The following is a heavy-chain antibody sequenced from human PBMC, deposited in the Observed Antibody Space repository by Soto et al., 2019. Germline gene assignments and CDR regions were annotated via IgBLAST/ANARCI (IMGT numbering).Heavy chain of an antibody. CDR1: GFTFSSYS. CDR2: ISSSSSTI. CDR3: ARDYYKYYDSSGYYRSPAY. D-gene: IGHD3-22*01. V-gene: IGHV3-48*01. J-gene: IGHJ4*02. Sequence: PVGSLRLSCAASGFTFSSYSMNWVRQAPGKGLEWVSYISSSSSTIYYADSVKGRFTISRDNAKNSLYLQMNSLRAEDTAVYYCARDYYKYYDSSGYYRSPAYWGQGTLVTVSS.